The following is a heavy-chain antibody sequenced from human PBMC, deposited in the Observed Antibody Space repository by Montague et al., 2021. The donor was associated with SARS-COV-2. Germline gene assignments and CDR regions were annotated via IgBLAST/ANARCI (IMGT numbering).Heavy chain of an antibody. D-gene: IGHD3-16*01. Sequence: ETLSLTCTVSGGSISSSSYYWGWIRQPPGKGLEWIGNVYNAGTTYYNPSLKSRVTISVDTSKNQYSLNMASVTAADTAVYYCARTSKLRESTTGNYYYHAMDVWGQGTTVTVSS. CDR1: GGSISSSSYY. CDR3: ARTSKLRESTTGNYYYHAMDV. CDR2: VYNAGTT. V-gene: IGHV4-39*01. J-gene: IGHJ6*02.